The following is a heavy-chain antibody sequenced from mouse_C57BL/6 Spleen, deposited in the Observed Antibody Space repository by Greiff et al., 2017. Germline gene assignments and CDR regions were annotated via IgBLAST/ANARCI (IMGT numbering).Heavy chain of an antibody. Sequence: QVQLKQSGPGLVAPSQSLSITCTVSGFSLTSYAISWVRQPPGKGLEWLGVIWTGRGTNYNSALKSSLSISKVNSKSQVFLKMNDLQTDDTARYYSSRNGFAYWGQGTLVTVSA. V-gene: IGHV2-9-1*01. CDR1: GFSLTSYA. CDR3: SRNGFAY. CDR2: IWTGRGT. J-gene: IGHJ3*01.